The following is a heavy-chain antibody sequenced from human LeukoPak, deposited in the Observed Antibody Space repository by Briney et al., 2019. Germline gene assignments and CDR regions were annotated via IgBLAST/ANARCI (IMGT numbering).Heavy chain of an antibody. J-gene: IGHJ4*02. V-gene: IGHV3-15*01. CDR3: TTGESMVGPTIHVRWAD. CDR1: GFTISNAW. Sequence: GGSLRLSCAASGFTISNAWMTWVRQAPGKGLEWVGRIKSKTAGGTTDYAAPVKGRFTISRDDSKNTLYLQMGSLKTEDTAVYYCTTGESMVGPTIHVRWADWGQGALVTVSS. CDR2: IKSKTAGGTT. D-gene: IGHD1-26*01.